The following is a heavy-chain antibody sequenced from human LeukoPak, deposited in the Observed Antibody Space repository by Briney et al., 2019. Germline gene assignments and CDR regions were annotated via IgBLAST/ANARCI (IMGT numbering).Heavy chain of an antibody. CDR3: ARGVYGDYGAFDI. Sequence: GASVKVSCKASGGTFSSYAISWVRQAPGQGLEWMGRIIPIFGTANYAQKFQGRVTITTDESTSTAYMELSSLRSGDTAVYYCARGVYGDYGAFDIWGQGTMVTVSS. CDR1: GGTFSSYA. CDR2: IIPIFGTA. D-gene: IGHD4-17*01. V-gene: IGHV1-69*05. J-gene: IGHJ3*02.